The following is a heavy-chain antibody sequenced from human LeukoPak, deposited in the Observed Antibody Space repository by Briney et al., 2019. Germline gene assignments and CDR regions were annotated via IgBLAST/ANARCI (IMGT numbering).Heavy chain of an antibody. J-gene: IGHJ4*02. D-gene: IGHD5-18*01. CDR1: GGSFSGYY. CDR2: INHSGST. V-gene: IGHV4-34*01. Sequence: PSETLSLTCAVYGGSFSGYYWSWIRQPPGKGLEWIGEINHSGSTNYTPSLKSRVTISGDTSKNQFSLKLSSVPAADPAVYYCARGLARSVQLWLQDYWGQGTLVTVSS. CDR3: ARGLARSVQLWLQDY.